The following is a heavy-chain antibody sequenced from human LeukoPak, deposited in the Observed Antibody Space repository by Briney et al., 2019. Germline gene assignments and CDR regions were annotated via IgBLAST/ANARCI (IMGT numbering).Heavy chain of an antibody. CDR2: VSFDGSNK. V-gene: IGHV3-30*18. D-gene: IGHD6-19*01. Sequence: GGSLRLSCAASGFTFSCCGMHWVRQAPGKGLEWVAVVSFDGSNKYYADPVKGRFTISRDNSYNTLYLQMNSLRAEDTAVYYCVKGRWDNSAWYFDYWGQGTLVTVSS. CDR3: VKGRWDNSAWYFDY. J-gene: IGHJ4*02. CDR1: GFTFSCCG.